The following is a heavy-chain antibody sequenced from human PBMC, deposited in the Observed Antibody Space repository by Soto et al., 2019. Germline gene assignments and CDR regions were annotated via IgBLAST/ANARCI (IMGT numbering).Heavy chain of an antibody. CDR2: INAGNGNT. Sequence: ASVKVSCKASGYTFTSYAMHWVRQAPGQRLEWMGWINAGNGNTKYSQKFQGRVTITRDTSASTAYMELSSLRSEDTAVYYCARDRGIYDFCSGYYPAFCGMHVRGQALTGSGS. J-gene: IGHJ6*02. CDR3: ARDRGIYDFCSGYYPAFCGMHV. V-gene: IGHV1-3*01. D-gene: IGHD3-3*01. CDR1: GYTFTSYA.